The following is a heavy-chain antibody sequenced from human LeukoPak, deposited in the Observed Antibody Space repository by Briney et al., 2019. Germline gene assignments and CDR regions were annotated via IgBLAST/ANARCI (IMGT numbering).Heavy chain of an antibody. CDR3: AKGSYYDSSGSSYFDY. D-gene: IGHD3-22*01. J-gene: IGHJ4*02. CDR1: GFTFSNYA. CDR2: ISGSGDNT. Sequence: PGGSLRLSCAASGFTFSNYAMSWVRQAPGKGLEWVSGISGSGDNTYYADSVKGRFTISRDNSKNTLYVQVNSLGTEDTAAYYCAKGSYYDSSGSSYFDYWGQGTLVTVSS. V-gene: IGHV3-23*01.